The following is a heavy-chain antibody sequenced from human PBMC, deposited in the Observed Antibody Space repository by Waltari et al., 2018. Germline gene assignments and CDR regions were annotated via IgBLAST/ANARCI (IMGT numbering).Heavy chain of an antibody. CDR2: INHSGST. V-gene: IGHV4-34*01. Sequence: QVQLQQWGAGLLKPSETLSLTCAVYGGSFSGYYWSWIRQPPGKGLEWIGEINHSGSTNYNPSLKSRVTISVDTSKNQFSLKLSSVTAADTAVYYCARRRTTVTQYFDYWGQGTLVTVSS. D-gene: IGHD4-17*01. CDR1: GGSFSGYY. J-gene: IGHJ4*02. CDR3: ARRRTTVTQYFDY.